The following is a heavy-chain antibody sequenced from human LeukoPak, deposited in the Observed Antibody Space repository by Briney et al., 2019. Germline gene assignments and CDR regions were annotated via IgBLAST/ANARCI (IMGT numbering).Heavy chain of an antibody. CDR3: ARDYDILIGWDV. D-gene: IGHD3-9*01. CDR1: GFNFRAYW. V-gene: IGHV3-7*01. Sequence: GGSLRLSCTTSGFNFRAYWMAWVRQAPGKGLEWVANVKQDGSEKYYVDSVKGRFTISRDNAKNSLYLQMNSLRAEDTAVYYCARDYDILIGWDVWGKGTTVTVSS. CDR2: VKQDGSEK. J-gene: IGHJ6*04.